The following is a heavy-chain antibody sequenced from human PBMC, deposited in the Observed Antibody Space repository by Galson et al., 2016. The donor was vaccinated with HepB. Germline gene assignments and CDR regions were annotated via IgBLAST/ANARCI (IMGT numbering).Heavy chain of an antibody. CDR3: AGEVAAGSGTFDT. V-gene: IGHV3-7*03. D-gene: IGHD1-1*01. Sequence: SLRLSCAASGFTFGTSWMSWVRQAPGKGLEWVANIKGDGSEKYYVDSVKGRFTISRDNAKNSLSLQMNSLRAEDTAVYYCAGEVAAGSGTFDTWGQGTLVTVSS. CDR1: GFTFGTSW. J-gene: IGHJ4*03. CDR2: IKGDGSEK.